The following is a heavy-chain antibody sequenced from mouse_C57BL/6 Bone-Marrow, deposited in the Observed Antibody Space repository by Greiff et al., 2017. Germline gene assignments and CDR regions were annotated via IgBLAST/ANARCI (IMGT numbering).Heavy chain of an antibody. CDR3: ARHDGYPYYYAMDY. CDR1: GFSLTSYG. CDR2: IWSDGST. Sequence: VKLMESGPGLVAPSQSLSITCTVSGFSLTSYGVHWVRQPPGKGLEWLVVIWSDGSTTYNSALKSRLSISKDNSKSQVFLKMNSLQTDDTAMYYCARHDGYPYYYAMDYWGQGTSVTVSS. D-gene: IGHD2-3*01. V-gene: IGHV2-6-1*01. J-gene: IGHJ4*01.